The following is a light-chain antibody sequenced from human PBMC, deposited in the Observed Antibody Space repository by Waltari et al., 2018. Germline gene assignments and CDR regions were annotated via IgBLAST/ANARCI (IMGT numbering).Light chain of an antibody. Sequence: SSELTQDPAVSVALGQTARTTCQGDSLRRTYASWYQQKPGQAPILVFYAKDKRPSGVPDRFSGSSSGDTAFLTITGAQAEDEGDYFCDSRDSTGELVVFGGGTTLTVL. CDR2: AKD. J-gene: IGLJ2*01. V-gene: IGLV3-19*01. CDR3: DSRDSTGELVV. CDR1: SLRRTY.